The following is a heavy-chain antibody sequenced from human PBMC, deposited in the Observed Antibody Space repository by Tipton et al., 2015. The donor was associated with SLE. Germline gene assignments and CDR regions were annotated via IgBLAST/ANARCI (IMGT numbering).Heavy chain of an antibody. Sequence: TLSLTCAVYGGSFSAYYWSWIRQPPGKGLEWIGEINHSGSTNCNPSLKSRVTISVDTSKNQFSLKLSSVTAAGTAVYYCARLWFGELFFDYWGQGTLVTVSS. V-gene: IGHV4-34*01. J-gene: IGHJ4*02. CDR1: GGSFSAYY. D-gene: IGHD3-10*01. CDR2: INHSGST. CDR3: ARLWFGELFFDY.